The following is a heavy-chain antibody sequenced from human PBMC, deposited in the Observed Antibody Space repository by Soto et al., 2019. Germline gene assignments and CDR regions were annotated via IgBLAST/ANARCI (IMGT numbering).Heavy chain of an antibody. Sequence: QVQLVQSGAEVKKPGSSVKVSCKASGGTFRSYSISWVRQAPGQGLEWMGGIIPIFDITNYAQKFQGRDTITADESKSTAYMELSSLGSDDTAVYYCARPDEGGYSSNHHYYYALDVWGQGTTVTV. V-gene: IGHV1-69*01. CDR2: IIPIFDIT. CDR3: ARPDEGGYSSNHHYYYALDV. CDR1: GGTFRSYS. D-gene: IGHD3-22*01. J-gene: IGHJ6*02.